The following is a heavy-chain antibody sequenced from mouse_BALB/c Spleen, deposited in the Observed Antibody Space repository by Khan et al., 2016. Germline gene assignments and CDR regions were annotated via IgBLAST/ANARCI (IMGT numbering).Heavy chain of an antibody. Sequence: EVELVESGPGLVKPSQSLSLTCTVTGYSITSDYAWNWIRQFPGNKLEWMGYISYSGSTSYNPSLKSRISITRDTSKNQFFLQLNSVTTEDTATYYWARGAYYRYDWYFDVWGAGTTVTVSS. D-gene: IGHD2-14*01. CDR1: GYSITSDYA. J-gene: IGHJ1*01. CDR2: ISYSGST. CDR3: ARGAYYRYDWYFDV. V-gene: IGHV3-2*02.